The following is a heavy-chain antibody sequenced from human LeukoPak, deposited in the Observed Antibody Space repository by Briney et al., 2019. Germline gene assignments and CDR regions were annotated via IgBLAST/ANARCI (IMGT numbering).Heavy chain of an antibody. Sequence: PGGSLRLSCAAASGFTFSPYSMTWVRQGPGKGLEWVSTISGNGANTYYGDSVKGRFTISRDNSKNTLYLQMSSLRVDDTAVYYCAKGGVVNWFDPWGQGTLVTVSS. D-gene: IGHD3-22*01. J-gene: IGHJ5*02. CDR2: ISGNGANT. CDR3: AKGGVVNWFDP. V-gene: IGHV3-23*01. CDR1: GFTFSPYS.